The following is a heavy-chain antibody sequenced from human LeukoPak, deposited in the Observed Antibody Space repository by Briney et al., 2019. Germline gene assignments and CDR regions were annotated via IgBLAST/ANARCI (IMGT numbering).Heavy chain of an antibody. D-gene: IGHD3-22*01. CDR1: GVSFSGYY. CDR2: INHSRST. CDR3: ARGKGSPYYDYDY. V-gene: IGHV4-34*01. Sequence: SETLSLTCAVYGVSFSGYYSNWIRQPPGKGLEWIGEINHSRSTNYNPSLKSRVTMSLDTPKNHFSLKLSSVTAADTAVYYCARGKGSPYYDYDYWGQGTLVTVPS. J-gene: IGHJ4*02.